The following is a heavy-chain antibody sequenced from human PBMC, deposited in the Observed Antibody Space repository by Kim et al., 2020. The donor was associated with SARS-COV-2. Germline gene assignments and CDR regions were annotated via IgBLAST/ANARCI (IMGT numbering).Heavy chain of an antibody. D-gene: IGHD1-7*01. V-gene: IGHV1-24*01. CDR3: ASESPSIAGKTTYGYDAFDV. CDR2: FDPEEGAT. J-gene: IGHJ3*01. Sequence: ASVKVSCKLSEYSLRHLSIQWVRQVPGKGLEWMGGFDPEEGATIYAQKFQGRVTMTEDTSTDTAYMELNSLTSEDTALYYCASESPSIAGKTTYGYDAFDVWGQGTLVTVSS. CDR1: EYSLRHLS.